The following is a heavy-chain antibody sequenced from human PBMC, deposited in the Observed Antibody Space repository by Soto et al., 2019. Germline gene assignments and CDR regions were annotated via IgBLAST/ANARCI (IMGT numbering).Heavy chain of an antibody. V-gene: IGHV3-21*01. D-gene: IGHD1-26*01. CDR2: ISSSSSYI. CDR3: ARVGGSSDALDI. CDR1: GFTFSSYS. J-gene: IGHJ3*02. Sequence: EVQLVESGGGLVKPGGSLRLSCAASGFTFSSYSMNWVRQAPGKGLEWVSSISSSSSYIYYADSVKGRFTISRDNAKNSLYLQMNSLRAEDTAVYYCARVGGSSDALDIWGQGTMVTVSS.